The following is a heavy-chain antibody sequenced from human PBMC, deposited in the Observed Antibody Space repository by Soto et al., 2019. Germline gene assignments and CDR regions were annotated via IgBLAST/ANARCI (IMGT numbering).Heavy chain of an antibody. D-gene: IGHD6-13*01. V-gene: IGHV3-33*01. CDR2: IWYDGSNK. CDR3: ARDPMRYSSSSNWFDP. J-gene: IGHJ5*02. CDR1: GFTFSSYG. Sequence: PGGSLILSCAASGFTFSSYGMHWVRPAPGKGLEWVAVIWYDGSNKYYADSVKGRFTISRDNSKNTLYLQMNSLRAEDTAVYYCARDPMRYSSSSNWFDPWGQGTLVTVSS.